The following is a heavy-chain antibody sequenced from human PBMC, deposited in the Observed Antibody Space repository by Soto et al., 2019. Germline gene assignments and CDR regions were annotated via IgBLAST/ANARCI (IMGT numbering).Heavy chain of an antibody. CDR2: ILNDASGH. D-gene: IGHD4-17*01. CDR3: ARDDDYPDNGFDY. V-gene: IGHV3-33*01. J-gene: IGHJ4*02. Sequence: QVQLVESGGGVVQPGTSLGLSCAASGFTFSRHGMHWVRQTPGKGLEWLAVILNDASGHWYADSVKGRFTISRDNFENTLYLQMNGLRLEDTAMYYCARDDDYPDNGFDYWGQGTLVTVSS. CDR1: GFTFSRHG.